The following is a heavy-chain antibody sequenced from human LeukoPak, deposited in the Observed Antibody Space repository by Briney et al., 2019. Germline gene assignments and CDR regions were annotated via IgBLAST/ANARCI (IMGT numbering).Heavy chain of an antibody. D-gene: IGHD5-18*01. J-gene: IGHJ4*02. CDR3: ARGGFNYDSYHFDY. CDR2: TSGSGSTI. CDR1: GFTFSDYS. V-gene: IGHV3-48*04. Sequence: GGSLRLSCAASGFTFSDYSMNWVRQAPGKGLEWVSYTSGSGSTIYYADSVKGRFTISRDNAKNSLYLQMNSLRAEDTAVYYCARGGFNYDSYHFDYWGQGTLVTVSS.